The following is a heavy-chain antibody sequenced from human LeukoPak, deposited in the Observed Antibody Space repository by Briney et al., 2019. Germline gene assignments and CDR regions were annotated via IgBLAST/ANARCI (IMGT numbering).Heavy chain of an antibody. CDR2: SFYNGRT. CDR1: AGSISSYY. Sequence: SETLSLTCTVSAGSISSYYWSWLRQPPGKGLEWIGYSFYNGRTNYNPSLKGRVSISVDTSKNQFSLNLISVTAADTAVYYCGSFPPARAGTVDYWGQGILVTVSS. J-gene: IGHJ4*02. D-gene: IGHD6-19*01. V-gene: IGHV4-59*01. CDR3: GSFPPARAGTVDY.